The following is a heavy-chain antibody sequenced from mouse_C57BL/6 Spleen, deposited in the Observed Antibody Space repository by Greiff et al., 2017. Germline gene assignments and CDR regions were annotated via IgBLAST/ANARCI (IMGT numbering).Heavy chain of an antibody. V-gene: IGHV1-80*01. Sequence: LQQSGASVKISCKASGYAFSSYWMNWVKQRPGKGLERIGQIYPGDGDTNYNGKFKGKATLTADKSSSTAYMQLSSLTSEDSAVYFCARYITTVVAPYYAMDYWGQGTSVTVSS. CDR1: GYAFSSYW. CDR2: IYPGDGDT. J-gene: IGHJ4*01. D-gene: IGHD1-1*01. CDR3: ARYITTVVAPYYAMDY.